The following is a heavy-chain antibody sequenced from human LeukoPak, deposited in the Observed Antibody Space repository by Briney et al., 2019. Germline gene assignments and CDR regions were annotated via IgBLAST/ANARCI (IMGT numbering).Heavy chain of an antibody. CDR1: GYTFTGYY. CDR3: ARASDYGDYEEGNPFDY. J-gene: IGHJ4*02. D-gene: IGHD4-17*01. CDR2: INPNSGGT. Sequence: GASVKVSCKASGYTFTGYYMHWVRQAPGQGLEWMGWINPNSGGTNYAQKFQGWVTMTRDTSISTAYMELSRLRSDDTAVYYCARASDYGDYEEGNPFDYWGQGTLVTVSS. V-gene: IGHV1-2*04.